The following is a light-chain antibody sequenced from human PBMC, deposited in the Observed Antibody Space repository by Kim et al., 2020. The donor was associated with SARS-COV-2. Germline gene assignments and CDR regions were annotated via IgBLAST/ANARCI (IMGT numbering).Light chain of an antibody. CDR3: QVWDSSTFVV. Sequence: SYELTQPLSVSVALGQTARITCGGNNIGSKNVHWYQQNPGQAPVLVIYRDSNRPSGIPERFSGSNSGNTATLTISRAQAGDEADYYCQVWDSSTFVVFGG. J-gene: IGLJ2*01. V-gene: IGLV3-9*01. CDR1: NIGSKN. CDR2: RDS.